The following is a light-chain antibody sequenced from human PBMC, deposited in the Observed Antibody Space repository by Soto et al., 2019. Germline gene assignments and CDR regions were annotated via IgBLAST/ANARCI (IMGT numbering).Light chain of an antibody. J-gene: IGLJ1*01. Sequence: QSALTQPASVSGSPGQSVTISCTGTSSDVGGYDYVSWYQQHPGKAPKLIPYEVNNRPSGISNHFSGSKSGNTASLIISGLQADDEADYFCSSYSTTTTLVFGSGTKVTVL. CDR3: SSYSTTTTLV. CDR2: EVN. V-gene: IGLV2-14*01. CDR1: SSDVGGYDY.